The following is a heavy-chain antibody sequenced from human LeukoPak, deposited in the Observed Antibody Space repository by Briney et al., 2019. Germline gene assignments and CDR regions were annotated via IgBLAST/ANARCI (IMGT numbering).Heavy chain of an antibody. D-gene: IGHD2-2*01. CDR1: GGFFSGYY. J-gene: IGHJ4*02. CDR3: ERGGTTDIVVVPAALEGIVGASTLPLPSDY. Sequence: SETLSLTCAVYGGFFSGYYWSCIRQPPGKGLEWIGEINHSGSTNYNPSLKSRVTIRADTSKTQFSLTLSCVSAADTAVYYCERGGTTDIVVVPAALEGIVGASTLPLPSDYWGQGTLVTVSS. V-gene: IGHV4-34*01. CDR2: INHSGST.